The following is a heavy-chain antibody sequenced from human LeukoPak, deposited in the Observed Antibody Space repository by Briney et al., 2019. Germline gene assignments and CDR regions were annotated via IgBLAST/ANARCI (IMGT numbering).Heavy chain of an antibody. Sequence: SETLSLTCTVSGGSISSGGYYWSWIRQHPGKGLKWIGYIYYSGSTYYNPSLKSRVTISVDTSKNQFSLKLSSVTAADTAVYYCAREGGYCSGGSCYFGRFDPWGQGTLVTVSS. D-gene: IGHD2-15*01. V-gene: IGHV4-31*03. CDR1: GGSISSGGYY. CDR3: AREGGYCSGGSCYFGRFDP. CDR2: IYYSGST. J-gene: IGHJ5*02.